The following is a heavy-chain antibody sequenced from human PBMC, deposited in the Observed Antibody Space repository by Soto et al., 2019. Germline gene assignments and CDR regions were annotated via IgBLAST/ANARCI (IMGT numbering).Heavy chain of an antibody. Sequence: RGESLKISCKASGYIFIDCWIGWVRQMPGKALEWMGIVYPRDSDTRYSPSFQGQVTISADRSTGTAFLQWRSLKASDTALYYCATPPLPGYSIPLSSCGKGTMVT. D-gene: IGHD2-15*01. CDR2: VYPRDSDT. CDR3: ATPPLPGYSIPLSS. V-gene: IGHV5-51*01. J-gene: IGHJ5*02. CDR1: GYIFIDCW.